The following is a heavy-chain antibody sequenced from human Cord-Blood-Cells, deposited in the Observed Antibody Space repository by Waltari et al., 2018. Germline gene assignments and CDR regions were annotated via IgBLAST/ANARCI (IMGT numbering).Heavy chain of an antibody. V-gene: IGHV3-23*04. CDR2: ISGSGGST. CDR3: AKGDSGSSYLDY. J-gene: IGHJ4*02. Sequence: EVQLVESGGGLVQPGGSLRLSCAASGFTFSSYAMSWVRQVPGKGLAWVSAISGSGGSTYYADSVKGRLTNSKDNSKTTLYRRMNSLGAGDTAVYYCAKGDSGSSYLDYSGQETLVTVS. CDR1: GFTFSSYA. D-gene: IGHD1-26*01.